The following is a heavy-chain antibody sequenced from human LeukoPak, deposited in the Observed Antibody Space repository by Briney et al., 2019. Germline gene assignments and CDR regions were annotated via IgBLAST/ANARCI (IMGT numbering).Heavy chain of an antibody. CDR3: ARDLEAYSSWYGFGTKYYYYYYMDV. V-gene: IGHV4-34*01. Sequence: SETLSLTCAVYGGSFSGYYWSWIRQPPGKGLEWIGEINHSGSTNYNPSLKSRVTISVDTSKNQFSLKLSSVTAADTAVYYCARDLEAYSSWYGFGTKYYYYYYMDVWGKGTTVTISS. D-gene: IGHD6-13*01. CDR1: GGSFSGYY. J-gene: IGHJ6*03. CDR2: INHSGST.